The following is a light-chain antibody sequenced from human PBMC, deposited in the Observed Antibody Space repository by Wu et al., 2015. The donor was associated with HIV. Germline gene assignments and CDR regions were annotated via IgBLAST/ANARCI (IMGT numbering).Light chain of an antibody. CDR3: QQHTNWPLT. Sequence: EIVLTQSPATLSLSPGDRATLSCRASQSVNNYLAWYQQKPGQAPRLLIYDASNRATGIPARFSGGGSGTDFTLTISSLEPEDFAVYYCQQHTNWPLTFGQGTRLEIK. V-gene: IGKV3-11*01. CDR2: DAS. J-gene: IGKJ5*01. CDR1: QSVNNY.